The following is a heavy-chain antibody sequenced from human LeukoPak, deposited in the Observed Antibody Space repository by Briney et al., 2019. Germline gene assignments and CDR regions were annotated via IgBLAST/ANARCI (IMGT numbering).Heavy chain of an antibody. Sequence: GASVKASCKASGYSLTSFDINWVREGSGQGLEWMGWMNPNRGDTGYAPRFQGRVTITRDTSINTAYMELSSLRSEDTAVYYCASTYDSSGHYSGVWFDPWGQGTLVTVSS. CDR2: MNPNRGDT. D-gene: IGHD3-22*01. J-gene: IGHJ5*02. CDR3: ASTYDSSGHYSGVWFDP. V-gene: IGHV1-8*01. CDR1: GYSLTSFD.